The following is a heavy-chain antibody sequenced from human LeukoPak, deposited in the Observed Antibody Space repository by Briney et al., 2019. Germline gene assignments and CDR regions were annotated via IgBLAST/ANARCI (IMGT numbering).Heavy chain of an antibody. CDR3: ARLDTAMVQNDY. D-gene: IGHD5-18*01. J-gene: IGHJ4*02. CDR2: INPSGGST. V-gene: IGHV1-46*01. Sequence: ASVKVSCKASGYIFISYYMHWVRQAPGQGLEWMGIINPSGGSTSYAQKFQGRVTMTRDTSTSTVYMELSRLRSDDTAVYYCARLDTAMVQNDYWGQGTLVTVSS. CDR1: GYIFISYY.